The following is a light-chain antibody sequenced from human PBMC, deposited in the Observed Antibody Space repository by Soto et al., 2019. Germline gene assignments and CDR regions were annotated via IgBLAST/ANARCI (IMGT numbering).Light chain of an antibody. CDR2: ESN. Sequence: QSVLTQPPSLSAAPGQKVTISCSGSSSNIGNNYVSWYQQLPGTAPKLLIYESNKRPSGIPDRFSGSKSGTSATLGITGLQTGDEAEYYCGTWDSSLSAGVFGTGTKVTVL. J-gene: IGLJ1*01. CDR1: SSNIGNNY. V-gene: IGLV1-51*02. CDR3: GTWDSSLSAGV.